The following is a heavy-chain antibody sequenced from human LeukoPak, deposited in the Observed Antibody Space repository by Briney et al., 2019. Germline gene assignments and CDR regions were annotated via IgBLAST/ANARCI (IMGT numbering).Heavy chain of an antibody. CDR1: GVSISSYY. CDR3: ASGGYYDSSGSLDY. D-gene: IGHD3-22*01. Sequence: SETLSLTCTVSGVSISSYYWSWIRQPPGKGLEWIGYIYYSGSTNYNPSLKSRVTISVDTSKNQFSLKLSSVTAADTAVYYCASGGYYDSSGSLDYWGQGTLVTVSS. V-gene: IGHV4-59*01. CDR2: IYYSGST. J-gene: IGHJ4*02.